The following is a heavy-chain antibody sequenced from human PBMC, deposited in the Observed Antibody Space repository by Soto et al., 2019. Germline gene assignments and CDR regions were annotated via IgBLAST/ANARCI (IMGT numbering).Heavy chain of an antibody. CDR3: AKVGYYDSSGHNWFDP. CDR1: GFTFSSYA. V-gene: IGHV3-23*01. J-gene: IGHJ5*02. D-gene: IGHD3-22*01. CDR2: ISGSGGST. Sequence: PGGSLRLSCAVSGFTFSSYAMSWVRQAPGKGLEWVSAISGSGGSTYYADSVKGRFTISRDNSKNTLYLQMNSLRADDTAVYYCAKVGYYDSSGHNWFDPWGQGTLVTVSS.